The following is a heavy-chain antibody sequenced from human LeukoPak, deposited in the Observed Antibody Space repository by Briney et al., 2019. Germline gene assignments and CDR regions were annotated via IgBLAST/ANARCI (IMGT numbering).Heavy chain of an antibody. V-gene: IGHV1-24*01. J-gene: IGHJ4*02. D-gene: IGHD5-24*01. CDR3: ATALRRDGYNWHY. Sequence: ASVKVSCKVSGYTLTELSMHWVRQAPGKGLEWMGGFDLEDGETIYAQKFQGRVTMTEDTSTDTAYMELSSLRSEDTAVYYCATALRRDGYNWHYWGQGTLVTVSS. CDR1: GYTLTELS. CDR2: FDLEDGET.